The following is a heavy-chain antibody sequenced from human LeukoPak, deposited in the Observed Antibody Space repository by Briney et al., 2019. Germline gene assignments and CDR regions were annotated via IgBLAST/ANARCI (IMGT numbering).Heavy chain of an antibody. CDR2: INHGGST. V-gene: IGHV4-34*01. J-gene: IGHJ4*02. CDR1: GGSFSGYY. Sequence: SETLSLTCAVYGGSFSGYYWSWIRQPPGKGLEWIGEINHGGSTNCNPSLKSRVTISVDTSKNQFSLKLTSVTAADTAVYYCARDGSGSFDYWGQGTLVTVSS. D-gene: IGHD3-10*01. CDR3: ARDGSGSFDY.